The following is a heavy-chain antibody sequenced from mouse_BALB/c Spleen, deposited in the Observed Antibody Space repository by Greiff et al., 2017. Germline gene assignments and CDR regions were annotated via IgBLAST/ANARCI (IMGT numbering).Heavy chain of an antibody. V-gene: IGHV1-67*01. D-gene: IGHD2-10*02. CDR1: GYTFTDYD. CDR3: ASEYGNYEYFDV. CDR2: ISTYSGNT. J-gene: IGHJ1*01. Sequence: QVQLQQSGPELVRPGVSVKISCTGSGYTFTDYDMHWVKQSHAKSLEWIGGISTYSGNTNYNQKFKGKATMTVDKSSSTAYMELARLTSEEAAIYYCASEYGNYEYFDVWGAGTTVTVSS.